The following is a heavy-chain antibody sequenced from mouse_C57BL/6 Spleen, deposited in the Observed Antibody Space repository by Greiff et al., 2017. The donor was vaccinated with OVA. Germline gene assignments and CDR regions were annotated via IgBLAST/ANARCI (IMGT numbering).Heavy chain of an antibody. CDR2: IRNKANGYTT. V-gene: IGHV7-3*01. Sequence: EVKLVESGGGLVQPGGSLSLSCAASGFTFTDYYMSWVRQPPGKALEWLGFIRNKANGYTTEYSASVKGRFTISRDNSQSILYLQMNALRAEDSATYYCARSYYSNYGGYAMDYWGQGTSVTVSS. CDR1: GFTFTDYY. J-gene: IGHJ4*01. CDR3: ARSYYSNYGGYAMDY. D-gene: IGHD2-5*01.